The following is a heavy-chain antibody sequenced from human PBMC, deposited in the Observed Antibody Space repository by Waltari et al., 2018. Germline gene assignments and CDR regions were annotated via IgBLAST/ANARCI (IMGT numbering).Heavy chain of an antibody. J-gene: IGHJ6*02. CDR1: GYSFSKYW. CDR2: IYPDEFPP. Sequence: EVQLVQSGAEVRKPGESLKISCKGSGYSFSKYWIGWVRQMPGKGLEWMGNIYPDEFPPTSSPSFEGQVTISLDRSISTAYLQGSSLKASDTAIYYCGRYGIRGCSTGCYTAFFYYGMDVWGQGTTVTVSS. V-gene: IGHV5-51*06. CDR3: GRYGIRGCSTGCYTAFFYYGMDV. D-gene: IGHD2-2*01.